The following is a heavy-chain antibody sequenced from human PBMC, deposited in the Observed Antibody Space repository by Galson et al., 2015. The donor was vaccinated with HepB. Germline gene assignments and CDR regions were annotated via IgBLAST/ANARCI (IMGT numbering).Heavy chain of an antibody. Sequence: SVKVSCKASGYTFTSYGISWVRQAPGQELEWMGWISTNNGNTNYAQKLQGRVTMTTDTSTSTAYMELRSLRSDDTAVYYCARDRAYFYDSSGFPDYWGQGNLVTVSS. CDR3: ARDRAYFYDSSGFPDY. CDR2: ISTNNGNT. V-gene: IGHV1-18*04. CDR1: GYTFTSYG. J-gene: IGHJ4*02. D-gene: IGHD3-22*01.